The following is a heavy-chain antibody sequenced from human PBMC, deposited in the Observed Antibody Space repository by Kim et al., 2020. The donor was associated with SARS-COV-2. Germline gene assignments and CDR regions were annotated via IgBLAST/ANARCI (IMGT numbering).Heavy chain of an antibody. CDR3: ARDRDTYYYDSSGYYYYFDY. J-gene: IGHJ4*02. D-gene: IGHD3-22*01. CDR2: INAGNGNT. CDR1: GYTFTSYA. Sequence: ASVKVSCKASGYTFTSYAMHWVRQAPGQRLEWMGWINAGNGNTKYSQKFQGRVTITRDTSASTAYMELSSLRSEDTAVYYCARDRDTYYYDSSGYYYYFDYWGQGTLVTVSS. V-gene: IGHV1-3*01.